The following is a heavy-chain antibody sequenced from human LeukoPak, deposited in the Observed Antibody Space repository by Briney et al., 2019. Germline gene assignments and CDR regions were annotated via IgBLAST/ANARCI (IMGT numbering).Heavy chain of an antibody. CDR1: GFPFSSFG. V-gene: IGHV3-33*01. CDR3: AGGLHWFDP. Sequence: GRSLRLSCAASGFPFSSFGMNWVRQAPGKGLEWVAVIWYDGSYKYYADSVKGRLTISRDNSENTLFLQMNSLRVEDTGVYYCAGGLHWFDPWGQGTLVTVSS. J-gene: IGHJ5*02. D-gene: IGHD2-15*01. CDR2: IWYDGSYK.